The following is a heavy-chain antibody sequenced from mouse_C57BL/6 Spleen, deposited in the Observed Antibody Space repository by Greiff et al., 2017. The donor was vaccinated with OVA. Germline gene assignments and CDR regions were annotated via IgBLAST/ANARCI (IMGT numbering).Heavy chain of an antibody. CDR3: PRKGYAGAMDY. CDR2: INPNNGGT. Sequence: VQLQQSGPELVKPGASVKISCKASGYTFTDYYMHWVKQSHGKSLEWIGDINPNNGGTSYNQKFKGKATLTVDKSSSTAYMELRSLTSEDSAVYYRPRKGYAGAMDYWGQGTSVTVSS. D-gene: IGHD2-2*01. V-gene: IGHV1-26*01. J-gene: IGHJ4*01. CDR1: GYTFTDYY.